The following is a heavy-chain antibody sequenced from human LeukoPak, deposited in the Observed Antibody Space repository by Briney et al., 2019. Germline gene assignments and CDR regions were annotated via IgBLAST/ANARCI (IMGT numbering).Heavy chain of an antibody. CDR2: IYYSGST. D-gene: IGHD3-22*01. Sequence: SETLSLTCTVSDGSISSYYWSWIRQPPGKGLEWIGYIYYSGSTNYNPSLKSRVTISVDTSRNQFSLKLSSVTAADTAVYYCARHGDLRAGSGYVYWSAFDIWGQGTMVTVSS. J-gene: IGHJ3*02. CDR3: ARHGDLRAGSGYVYWSAFDI. CDR1: DGSISSYY. V-gene: IGHV4-59*08.